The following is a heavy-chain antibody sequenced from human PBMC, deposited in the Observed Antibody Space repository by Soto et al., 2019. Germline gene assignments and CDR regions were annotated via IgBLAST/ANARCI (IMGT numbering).Heavy chain of an antibody. V-gene: IGHV1-69*01. CDR2: TIPIFSTT. CDR3: ASNSQYCRGGSCYAY. CDR1: GGTFGRYS. D-gene: IGHD2-15*01. J-gene: IGHJ4*02. Sequence: QVQLVQSGAEVKKPGSSVRVSCKASGGTFGRYSISWVRQAPGLGLEWMGGTIPIFSTTNYAQKVQGRLTIIADAATTPAYMELSSLKSDDTAVYYCASNSQYCRGGSCYAYWGQRNLVTAAS.